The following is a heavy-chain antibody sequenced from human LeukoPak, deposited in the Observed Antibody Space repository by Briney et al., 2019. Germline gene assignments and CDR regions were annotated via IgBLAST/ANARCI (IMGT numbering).Heavy chain of an antibody. CDR3: ASREFLGKQFDY. CDR1: GGSISSSSYY. V-gene: IGHV4-39*01. Sequence: PSETLSLTCTVSGGSISSSSYYWGWIRQPPGKGLEWIGSIYYSGSTYYNPSLKSRVTISVDTSKNQFSLKLSSVTAADTAVYYCASREFLGKQFDYWGQGTLVTVSS. J-gene: IGHJ4*02. D-gene: IGHD3-16*01. CDR2: IYYSGST.